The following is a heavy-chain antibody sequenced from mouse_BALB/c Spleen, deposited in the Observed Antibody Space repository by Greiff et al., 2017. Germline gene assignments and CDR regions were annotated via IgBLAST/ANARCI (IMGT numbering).Heavy chain of an antibody. V-gene: IGHV1S22*01. CDR3: ARDDYGRSFAY. D-gene: IGHD2-4*01. CDR1: GYTFTSYW. CDR2: IYPGSGST. Sequence: LQQPGSELVRPGASVKLSCKASGYTFTSYWMHWVKQRPGQGLEWIGNIYPGSGSTKYNEKFKGKATLTTDKSSSTAYMQLSRLTSEDSAVYFCARDDYGRSFAYWGQGTLVTVSA. J-gene: IGHJ3*01.